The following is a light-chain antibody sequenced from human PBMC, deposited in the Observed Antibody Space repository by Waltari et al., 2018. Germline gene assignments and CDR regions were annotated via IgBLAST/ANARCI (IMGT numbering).Light chain of an antibody. CDR3: STWDDRLTGVV. CDR2: SND. V-gene: IGLV1-44*01. Sequence: QSTLTQPPSASGTPGRRVPIPCSGGNPNSGSNFFNWYQQVPGTAPKLLIYSNDHRPSGVPDRFSGSKSGTSASLAISGLQSDDEADYYCSTWDDRLTGVVFGGGTKVTVL. CDR1: NPNSGSNF. J-gene: IGLJ2*01.